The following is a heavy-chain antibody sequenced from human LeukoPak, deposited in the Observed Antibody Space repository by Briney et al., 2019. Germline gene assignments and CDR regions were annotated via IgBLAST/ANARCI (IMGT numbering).Heavy chain of an antibody. CDR1: GGPISSYY. V-gene: IGHV4-59*01. CDR2: IYYSGST. Sequence: SETLSLTCTVSGGPISSYYWSWIRQPPGKGLEWIGYIYYSGSTNYNPSLKSRVTISVDTSKNQFSLKLSSVTAADTAVYYCARELQGWFDPWGQGTLVTVSS. CDR3: ARELQGWFDP. J-gene: IGHJ5*02.